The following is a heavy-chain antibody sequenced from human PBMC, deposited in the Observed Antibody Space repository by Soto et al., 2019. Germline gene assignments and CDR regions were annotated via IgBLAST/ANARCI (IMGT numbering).Heavy chain of an antibody. V-gene: IGHV3-7*01. D-gene: IGHD6-13*01. CDR2: IKSDGSEG. CDR3: ARAAWYACDY. Sequence: EVQLVESGGGLVQTGGSLRLSCAASGFTFSSYWMRWVRQAPGKGLEWVASIKSDGSEGYYVDSVKGRFTISRDNAKNSLYLQMTTLRAEDTAVYYCARAAWYACDYWGQGTLVTVFS. CDR1: GFTFSSYW. J-gene: IGHJ4*02.